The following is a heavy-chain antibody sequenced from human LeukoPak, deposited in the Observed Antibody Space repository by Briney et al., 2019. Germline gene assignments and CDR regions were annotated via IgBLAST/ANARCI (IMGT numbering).Heavy chain of an antibody. V-gene: IGHV1-2*02. CDR1: GYTFTGYY. CDR2: INPNSGGT. D-gene: IGHD4-23*01. J-gene: IGHJ5*02. CDR3: ARERDGSKEFDP. Sequence: ASVKVSCKASGYTFTGYYMHWVRQAPGQGLEWMGWINPNSGGTSYAQKLQGRVTMTRDTSISAAYMELSRLRSDDTAVYYCARERDGSKEFDPWGQGTLVTVSS.